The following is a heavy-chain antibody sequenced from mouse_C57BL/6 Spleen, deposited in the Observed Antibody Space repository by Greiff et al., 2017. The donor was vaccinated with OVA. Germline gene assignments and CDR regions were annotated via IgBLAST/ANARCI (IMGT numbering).Heavy chain of an antibody. CDR1: GFTFSSYA. CDR3: TRVLGRGYFDY. CDR2: ISSGGDYI. D-gene: IGHD4-1*01. Sequence: VQLKASGEGLVKPGGSLKLSCAASGFTFSSYAMSWVRQTPEKRLEWVAYISSGGDYIYYADTVKGRFTISRDNARNTLYLQMSSLKSEDTAMYYCTRVLGRGYFDYWGQGTTLTVSS. V-gene: IGHV5-9-1*02. J-gene: IGHJ2*01.